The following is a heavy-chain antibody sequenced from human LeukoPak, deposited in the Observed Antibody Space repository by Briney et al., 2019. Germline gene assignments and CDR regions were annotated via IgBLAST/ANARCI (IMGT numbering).Heavy chain of an antibody. Sequence: SETLSLTCAVCGGSFSGYYWSWIRQPPGKGLEWIGEINHSGSTNYNPSLKSRVTISVDTFKNQFSLKLSSVTAADTAVYYCARRSGVVVGHSYYFDYWGQGTLVTVSS. V-gene: IGHV4-34*01. CDR2: INHSGST. CDR3: ARRSGVVVGHSYYFDY. D-gene: IGHD2-2*01. CDR1: GGSFSGYY. J-gene: IGHJ4*02.